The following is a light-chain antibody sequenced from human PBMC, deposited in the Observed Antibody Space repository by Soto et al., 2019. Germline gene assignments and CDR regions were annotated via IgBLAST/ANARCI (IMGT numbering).Light chain of an antibody. CDR1: QDIKNY. Sequence: DIQMTQSPYSLSASVGDRVTITCQASQDIKNYLNWYQQKSGKAPKLLIYDASDLETGVPSRFSGSGSGTDFTFTIDSLQPEDIATYYCQQYDNLPLTFGGGTKVDI. V-gene: IGKV1-33*01. CDR3: QQYDNLPLT. J-gene: IGKJ4*01. CDR2: DAS.